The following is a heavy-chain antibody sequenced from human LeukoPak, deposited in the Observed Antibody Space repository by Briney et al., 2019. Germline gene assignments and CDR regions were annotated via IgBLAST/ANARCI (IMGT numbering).Heavy chain of an antibody. CDR1: GGSVSGGNYY. CDR2: IHYNGST. V-gene: IGHV4-61*01. J-gene: IGHJ4*02. D-gene: IGHD1-7*01. CDR3: TRTGSTGGY. Sequence: SETLSLTCTVSGGSVSGGNYYCSWIRQSPGKGLEWIGYIHYNGSTVYNPSIQIPITIEIDTSTNQFSLNLSSATAADTAVYSCTRTGSTGGYWGQGTLVTFSS.